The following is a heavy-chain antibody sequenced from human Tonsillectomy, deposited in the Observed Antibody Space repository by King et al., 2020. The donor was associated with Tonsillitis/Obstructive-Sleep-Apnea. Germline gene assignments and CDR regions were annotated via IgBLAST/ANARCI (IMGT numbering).Heavy chain of an antibody. J-gene: IGHJ4*02. CDR1: GGSFSGYY. Sequence: VQLQQWGAGLLKPSETLSLTCAVYGGSFSGYYWSWIRQPPVKGLEWIGEINHSGSTNYNPSLKSRVTISVDTSKNQFSLKLSSVTAADTAVYYCARGVSSSWYADYWGQGTLVTVSS. CDR2: INHSGST. D-gene: IGHD6-13*01. V-gene: IGHV4-34*01. CDR3: ARGVSSSWYADY.